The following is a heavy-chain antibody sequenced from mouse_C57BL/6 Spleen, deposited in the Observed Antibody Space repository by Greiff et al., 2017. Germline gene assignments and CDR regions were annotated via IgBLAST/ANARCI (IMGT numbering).Heavy chain of an antibody. J-gene: IGHJ2*01. D-gene: IGHD1-1*01. CDR3: ASGYGSSFLDY. CDR1: GYTFTSYW. V-gene: IGHV1-52*01. CDR2: IDPSDSET. Sequence: QVQLQQPGAELVRPGSSVKLSCKASGYTFTSYWMHWVKQRPIQGLEWIGNIDPSDSETHYNQKFKDKATLTVDKSSSTAYMQLSSLTSEDSAVYYCASGYGSSFLDYWGQGTTLTVSS.